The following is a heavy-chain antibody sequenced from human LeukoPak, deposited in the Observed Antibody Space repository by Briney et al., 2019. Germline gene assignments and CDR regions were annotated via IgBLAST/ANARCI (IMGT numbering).Heavy chain of an antibody. Sequence: GGSLRLSCAASGFTFSSYSMNWVRQAPGKGLEWVSSISSSSSYIYYADSVKGRFTISRDNAKNSLYLQMSSLRAEDTAVYYCASKLTVTTLIDYWGQGTLVTVSS. CDR3: ASKLTVTTLIDY. J-gene: IGHJ4*02. D-gene: IGHD4-17*01. CDR1: GFTFSSYS. CDR2: ISSSSSYI. V-gene: IGHV3-21*01.